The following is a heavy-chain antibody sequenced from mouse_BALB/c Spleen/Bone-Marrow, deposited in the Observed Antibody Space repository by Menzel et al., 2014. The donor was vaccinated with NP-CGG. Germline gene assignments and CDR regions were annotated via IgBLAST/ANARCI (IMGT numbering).Heavy chain of an antibody. D-gene: IGHD2-3*01. CDR3: VRHGRDGYYFDY. CDR2: TSSVGSNT. Sequence: EVQLVESGGDLVKPGGSLKLSCAASGFTFSTYGMSWVRQTPDKRLEWVATTSSVGSNTYYPDSVKGRFAISRDNAKNTLSLQMNSLKSEDTTIYYCVRHGRDGYYFDYWGRGTTLTVSS. CDR1: GFTFSTYG. V-gene: IGHV5-6*01. J-gene: IGHJ2*01.